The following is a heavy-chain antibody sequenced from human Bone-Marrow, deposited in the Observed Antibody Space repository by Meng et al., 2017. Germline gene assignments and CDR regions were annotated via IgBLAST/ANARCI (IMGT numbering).Heavy chain of an antibody. V-gene: IGHV1-46*01. CDR2: INPSGGST. CDR1: GYTFTSYY. D-gene: IGHD4-17*01. Sequence: ASVKVSCKASGYTFTSYYMHWVRQAPGQGLEWMGIINPSGGSTSYAQKFQGRVTMTRDTSMSTVYMELSSLRSEDTAVYYCARDRSGLTTVTYGLWYFDLWGRGTLVTVSS. J-gene: IGHJ2*01. CDR3: ARDRSGLTTVTYGLWYFDL.